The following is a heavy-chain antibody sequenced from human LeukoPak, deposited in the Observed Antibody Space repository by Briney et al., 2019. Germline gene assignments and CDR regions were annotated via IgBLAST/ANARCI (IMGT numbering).Heavy chain of an antibody. D-gene: IGHD2-2*01. J-gene: IGHJ5*02. Sequence: PSETLSLTCAVSGYSISSGYYWGWIRQPPGKGLEWIGSIYHSGSTYYNPSLKSRVTISVDTSKNQFSLSLSSMSASDTAVYYCARGQVPAARGHNWFDPWGQGTLVTVSS. CDR2: IYHSGST. CDR3: ARGQVPAARGHNWFDP. CDR1: GYSISSGYY. V-gene: IGHV4-38-2*01.